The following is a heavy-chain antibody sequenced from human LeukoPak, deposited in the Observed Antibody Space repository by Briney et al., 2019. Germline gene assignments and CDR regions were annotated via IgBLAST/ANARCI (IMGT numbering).Heavy chain of an antibody. V-gene: IGHV1-69*05. D-gene: IGHD3-22*01. CDR3: ARDRDDSSGYYDYFDY. CDR2: IIPIFGTA. J-gene: IGHJ4*02. CDR1: GGTFSSYA. Sequence: ASVKVSCKASGGTFSSYAISWVRQAPGQGLEWMGGIIPIFGTANYAQKFQGRVTMTRDTSTSTVYMELSSLRSEDTAVYYCARDRDDSSGYYDYFDYWGQGTLVTVSS.